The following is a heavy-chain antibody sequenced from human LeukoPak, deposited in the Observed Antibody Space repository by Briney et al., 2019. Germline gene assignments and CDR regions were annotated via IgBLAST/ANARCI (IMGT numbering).Heavy chain of an antibody. CDR1: GDSVSSTSAA. V-gene: IGHV6-1*01. CDR3: TKLHGS. CDR2: TYFRSRWFN. Sequence: SQTLSLTCAIFGDSVSSTSAAWNWIRQSPSRGLERLGRTYFRSRWFNDYAVSVQSRITIAPDISKNQFSLQLHSVTPEDTAVYYCTKLHGSWGQGTLVTVAS. J-gene: IGHJ4*02. D-gene: IGHD4-23*01.